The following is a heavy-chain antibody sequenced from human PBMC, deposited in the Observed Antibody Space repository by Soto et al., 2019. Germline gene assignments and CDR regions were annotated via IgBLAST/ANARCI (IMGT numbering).Heavy chain of an antibody. CDR1: GFTFSSYA. Sequence: GESLKISCAASGFTFSSYAMSWVRQAPGKELEWVSAINGSGGSTYYADNVKDRFTISRDNTKNSLFLQMNSLSVEDTVVYYCAKAFYDFWSCSHPHYYMDVWGKGTTVTVSS. D-gene: IGHD3-3*01. V-gene: IGHV3-23*01. CDR3: AKAFYDFWSCSHPHYYMDV. J-gene: IGHJ6*03. CDR2: INGSGGST.